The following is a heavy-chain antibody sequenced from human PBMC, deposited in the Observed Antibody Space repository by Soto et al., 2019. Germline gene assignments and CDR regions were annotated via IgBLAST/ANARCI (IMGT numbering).Heavy chain of an antibody. J-gene: IGHJ4*02. Sequence: SETLSLTCTVSGGSISSYYWSWIRQPPGKGLEWIGYIYYSESTNYNPSLKSRVTISVDTSKNQFYLKLSSVTAADTAVYYCAAGGGLPRYYWGQGTLVTVSS. CDR2: IYYSEST. CDR1: GGSISSYY. D-gene: IGHD5-12*01. CDR3: AAGGGLPRYY. V-gene: IGHV4-59*01.